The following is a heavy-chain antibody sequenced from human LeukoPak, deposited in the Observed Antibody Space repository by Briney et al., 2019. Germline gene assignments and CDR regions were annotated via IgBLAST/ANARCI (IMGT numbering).Heavy chain of an antibody. CDR2: IYYSGST. J-gene: IGHJ4*02. V-gene: IGHV4-39*07. CDR1: GGSVSSGGYY. CDR3: ARGDTLMTMVN. Sequence: SEPLSLTCSVSGGSVSSGGYYWGWIRQPPGKGLEWIGIIYYSGSTYYTPSFKSRVTISVDTSKTQFSLNLNSVPAADTAVYYCARGDTLMTMVNWGQGTLVTVSS. D-gene: IGHD4/OR15-4a*01.